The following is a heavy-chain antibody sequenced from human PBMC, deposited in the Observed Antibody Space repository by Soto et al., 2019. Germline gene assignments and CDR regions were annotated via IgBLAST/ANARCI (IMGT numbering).Heavy chain of an antibody. V-gene: IGHV3-23*01. J-gene: IGHJ6*02. Sequence: EVQLLESGGGLVQSGGSLRLSCAASGFTFSSYAMSWVRQAPGKGLEWVSAISGSGGSTYYADSVKGRFTISRDNSKNTLYLQMNSLRAEDTAVYYCAKDLGAARGGMDVWGQGTTVTVSS. CDR3: AKDLGAARGGMDV. CDR2: ISGSGGST. CDR1: GFTFSSYA. D-gene: IGHD6-6*01.